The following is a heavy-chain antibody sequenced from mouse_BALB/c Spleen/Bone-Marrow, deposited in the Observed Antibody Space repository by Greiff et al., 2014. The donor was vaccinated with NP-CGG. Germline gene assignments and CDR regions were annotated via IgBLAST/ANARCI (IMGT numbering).Heavy chain of an antibody. V-gene: IGHV14-3*02. CDR2: IDPANGNT. Sequence: VQLQQSGAELVKPGASVKLSCTASGFNIKDTYMHWVKQRPEQGLEWIGRIDPANGNTKYDQKFQGKATITTDTSSNTAYLQVSSLPSEDTAVYYCASATAATYDALDYWGQGTSVTVSS. CDR1: GFNIKDTY. CDR3: ASATAATYDALDY. D-gene: IGHD1-2*01. J-gene: IGHJ4*01.